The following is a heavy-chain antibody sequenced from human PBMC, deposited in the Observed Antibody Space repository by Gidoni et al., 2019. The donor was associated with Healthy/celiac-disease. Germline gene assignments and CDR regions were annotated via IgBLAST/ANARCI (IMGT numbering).Heavy chain of an antibody. V-gene: IGHV3-23*01. D-gene: IGHD2-15*01. CDR2: ISGSGGST. J-gene: IGHJ4*02. CDR1: GFTFSSYA. Sequence: EVQLLESGGGLVQPGGSLSLSCSASGFTFSSYAMGWVRQDPGKGLEWVSAISGSGGSTYDADSVKGRFTISRDNSKNTLYLQMNSLRAEDTAVYYCAKDRWSGAGGSSDYWGQGTLVTVSS. CDR3: AKDRWSGAGGSSDY.